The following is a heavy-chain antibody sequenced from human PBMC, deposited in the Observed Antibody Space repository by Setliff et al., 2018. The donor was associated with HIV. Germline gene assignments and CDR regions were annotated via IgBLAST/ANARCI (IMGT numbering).Heavy chain of an antibody. Sequence: GGSLRLSCAASGFTFSTYGMQWVRQAPGKGLEWVAFIRYDGSNQYYADSVKGRFTISRDNSKNTLYLQMNSLGAKDTAVYYCAKCGGVTCYSASWYFDYWGQGTLVTVSS. J-gene: IGHJ4*02. CDR1: GFTFSTYG. D-gene: IGHD2-15*01. CDR2: IRYDGSNQ. CDR3: AKCGGVTCYSASWYFDY. V-gene: IGHV3-30*02.